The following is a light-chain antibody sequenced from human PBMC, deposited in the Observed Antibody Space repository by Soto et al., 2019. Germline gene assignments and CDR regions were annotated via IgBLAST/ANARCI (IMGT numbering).Light chain of an antibody. J-gene: IGKJ2*01. CDR3: QQYYITPYT. V-gene: IGKV4-1*01. CDR1: QSVLYSSSNNNY. Sequence: DIVMTQSPDSLAVSLGERATINCKSSQSVLYSSSNNNYLAWYQQKPRQPPKLLIYWASSRESGVPDRFSGSGSGTDFTLTICNLQAEDVAVYYCQQYYITPYTFGQGTKLEIK. CDR2: WAS.